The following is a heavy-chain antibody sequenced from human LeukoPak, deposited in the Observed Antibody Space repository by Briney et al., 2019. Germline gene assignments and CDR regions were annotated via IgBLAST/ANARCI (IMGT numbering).Heavy chain of an antibody. J-gene: IGHJ6*03. D-gene: IGHD4-11*01. CDR3: TRSIHSKTSFYYYTDV. CDR2: MNPNSGNT. V-gene: IGHV1-8*01. CDR1: GYTFTSYD. Sequence: ASVKVSCKASGYTFTSYDINWVRQATGQGLEWMGWMNPNSGNTGYAQKFQGRVTMTRNTSISTAYVELSGLRSEDTAVYYCTRSIHSKTSFYYYTDVWGKGTTVTVSS.